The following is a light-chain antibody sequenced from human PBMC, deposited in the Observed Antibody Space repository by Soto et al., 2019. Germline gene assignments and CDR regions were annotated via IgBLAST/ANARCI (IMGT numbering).Light chain of an antibody. CDR1: QSVSGSY. CDR2: DAS. Sequence: EIVLTQSPGTLSLSPGERATLSCRARQSVSGSYLAWYQQKPGQSPRLLIYDASSRATGIPDRFSGSGSGTDFTLTISSLEPEDFAVYYCQQRSNWPPYTFGQGTKLEIK. V-gene: IGKV3D-20*02. J-gene: IGKJ2*01. CDR3: QQRSNWPPYT.